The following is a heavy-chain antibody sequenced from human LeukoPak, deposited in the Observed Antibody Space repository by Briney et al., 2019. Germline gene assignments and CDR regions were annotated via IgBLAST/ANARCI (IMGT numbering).Heavy chain of an antibody. D-gene: IGHD3-9*01. CDR3: ARTLYDLLNGDDY. CDR2: INPSGGST. J-gene: IGHJ4*02. Sequence: ASVKVSCKASGYTFTSYYIHWVRQAPGQGLEWMGIINPSGGSTSYAQKCQGRVTMTKDTSTSTVYMELSSLTSEDTAVYFCARTLYDLLNGDDYWGQGTLVTVSS. V-gene: IGHV1-46*01. CDR1: GYTFTSYY.